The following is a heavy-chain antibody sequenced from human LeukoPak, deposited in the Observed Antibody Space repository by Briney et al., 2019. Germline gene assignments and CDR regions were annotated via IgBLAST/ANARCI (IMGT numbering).Heavy chain of an antibody. CDR3: ACYKIVERNFDF. Sequence: PSETLSLTCTVSGVSINGYSWSWIRQPPGKGLEWIGNVHYSLNSNYSPSLESRVTISMDTSKRQFSLKLTSVTAADTAVYYCACYKIVERNFDFWGQGMPFTVSS. D-gene: IGHD5-24*01. V-gene: IGHV4-59*01. J-gene: IGHJ4*02. CDR2: VHYSLNS. CDR1: GVSINGYS.